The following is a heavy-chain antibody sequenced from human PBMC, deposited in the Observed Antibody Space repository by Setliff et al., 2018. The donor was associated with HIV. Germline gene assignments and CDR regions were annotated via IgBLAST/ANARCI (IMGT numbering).Heavy chain of an antibody. CDR1: GYPFTSYY. Sequence: ASVKVSCKASGYPFTSYYMHWVRQAPGQGLEWMGWISGFNGNTKYGQNFQGRVTMTMDTSTSTVYMELRSLRSDDTAVYYCARKSLTGTIDSWGQGTLVTVSS. J-gene: IGHJ4*02. CDR3: ARKSLTGTIDS. CDR2: ISGFNGNT. V-gene: IGHV1-18*04. D-gene: IGHD1-1*01.